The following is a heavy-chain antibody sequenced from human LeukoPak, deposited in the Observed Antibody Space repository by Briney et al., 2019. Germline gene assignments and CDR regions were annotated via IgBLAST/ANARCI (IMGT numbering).Heavy chain of an antibody. J-gene: IGHJ3*02. CDR3: ARHYIAAGGGDAFDI. D-gene: IGHD6-13*01. Sequence: SETLSLTCTVSGGSISSYYWSWIRQPPGKGLEWIGYIYYSGSTYYNPSLKSRVTISVDTSKNQFSLKLSSVTAADTAIYYCARHYIAAGGGDAFDIWGQGTMVIVSS. V-gene: IGHV4-59*08. CDR1: GGSISSYY. CDR2: IYYSGST.